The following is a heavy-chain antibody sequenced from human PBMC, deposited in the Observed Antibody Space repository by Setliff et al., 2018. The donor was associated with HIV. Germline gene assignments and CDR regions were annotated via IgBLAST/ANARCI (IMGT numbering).Heavy chain of an antibody. CDR3: AKVPPRIQPRYFDY. Sequence: GGSLRLSCAASGFTFSTYAMSWVRQAPGKGLEWVSDISGIGSSTYYEDSVKGRFTISRDNSKNTLHLQMNSLRAEDTAVYYCAKVPPRIQPRYFDYWGQGTLVTVS. CDR1: GFTFSTYA. D-gene: IGHD5-18*01. V-gene: IGHV3-23*01. CDR2: ISGIGSST. J-gene: IGHJ4*02.